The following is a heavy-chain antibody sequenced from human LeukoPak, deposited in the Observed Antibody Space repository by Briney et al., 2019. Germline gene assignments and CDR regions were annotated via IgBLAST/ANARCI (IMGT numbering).Heavy chain of an antibody. CDR1: GGSISSYY. CDR3: ARHSTSGWNWFDP. D-gene: IGHD6-19*01. J-gene: IGHJ5*02. CDR2: IYYSGST. V-gene: IGHV4-59*08. Sequence: SETLSLTCTVSGGSISSYYWSWIRQPPGKGLEWIGYIYYSGSTNYNPSLKSRVTISADTSKNQFSLKLSSVTAADTAVYYCARHSTSGWNWFDPWGQGTLVTVSS.